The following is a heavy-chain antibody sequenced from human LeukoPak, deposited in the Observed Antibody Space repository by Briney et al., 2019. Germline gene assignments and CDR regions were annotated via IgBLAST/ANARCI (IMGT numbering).Heavy chain of an antibody. Sequence: GGSLRLSCAASGFTFDDYGMSWVRQAPGKGLEWVSGINWNGGSTGYADSVKGRFTISRDNAKKSLHLQMTNLRAEDMAFYHCVKDSTAQTDYYFDLWGRGTLVTVSS. D-gene: IGHD4-11*01. CDR1: GFTFDDYG. V-gene: IGHV3-20*01. CDR2: INWNGGST. CDR3: VKDSTAQTDYYFDL. J-gene: IGHJ2*01.